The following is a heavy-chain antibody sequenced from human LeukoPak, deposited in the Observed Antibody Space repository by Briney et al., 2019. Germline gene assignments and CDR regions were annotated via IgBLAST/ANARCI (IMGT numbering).Heavy chain of an antibody. J-gene: IGHJ6*03. V-gene: IGHV3-30*02. D-gene: IGHD6-13*01. CDR2: IRYDGSNK. CDR1: GFTFSSYG. Sequence: GGSLRLTCAASGFTFSSYGMHWVRQAPGKGLEWVAFIRYDGSNKYYADSVKGRFTISRDNSKNTLYLQMNSLRAEDTAVYYCAKDPSIAAPYYMDVWGKGTTVTVSS. CDR3: AKDPSIAAPYYMDV.